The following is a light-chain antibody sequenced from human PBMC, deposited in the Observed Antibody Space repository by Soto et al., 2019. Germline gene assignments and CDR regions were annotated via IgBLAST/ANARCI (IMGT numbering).Light chain of an antibody. CDR3: QQYDKSPWT. CDR1: QSVNSNY. J-gene: IGKJ1*01. CDR2: STS. Sequence: EIVLTQSPGTLSLSPGEGATLSCRASQSVNSNYLAWFQQKPGQAPRLLIYSTSNRATGIPDRFSGSGSGTHFTLTISRLEPEDFVVYYCQQYDKSPWTFGQGTKVEIK. V-gene: IGKV3-20*01.